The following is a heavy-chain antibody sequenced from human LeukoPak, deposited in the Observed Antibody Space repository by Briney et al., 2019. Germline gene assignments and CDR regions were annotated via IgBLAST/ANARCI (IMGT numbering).Heavy chain of an antibody. CDR2: FNPNTGDA. J-gene: IGHJ4*02. CDR3: ATGGPQTSGEKRGLDY. CDR1: GYRFTDFS. D-gene: IGHD6-25*01. V-gene: IGHV1-2*04. Sequence: ASVKVSCKASGYRFTDFSIYWVRQAPGQGLEWMGWFNPNTGDAQYAEKFQGWITMTSDTSIRTAYMEIRSLKSDDTAIYYCATGGPQTSGEKRGLDYWGQGTLVTVSS.